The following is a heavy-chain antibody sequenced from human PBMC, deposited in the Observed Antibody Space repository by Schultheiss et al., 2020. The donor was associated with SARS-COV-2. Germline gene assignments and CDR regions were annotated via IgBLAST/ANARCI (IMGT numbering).Heavy chain of an antibody. CDR3: AKGFLDAFDI. D-gene: IGHD2/OR15-2a*01. Sequence: GGSLRLSCAASGFTFSSYWMHWVRQAPGKGLEWVSAISGSGGSTYYADSVKGRFTISRDNSKNTLYLQMNSLRAEDTAVYYCAKGFLDAFDIWGQGTMVTVSS. V-gene: IGHV3-23*01. CDR1: GFTFSSYW. J-gene: IGHJ3*02. CDR2: ISGSGGST.